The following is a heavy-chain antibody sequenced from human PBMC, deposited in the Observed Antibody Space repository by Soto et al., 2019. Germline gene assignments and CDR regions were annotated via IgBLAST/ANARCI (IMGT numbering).Heavy chain of an antibody. D-gene: IGHD3-22*01. J-gene: IGHJ3*02. CDR2: IYWNDDK. V-gene: IGHV2-5*01. CDR3: AHRPHYYDSSGYYYYTTDASDI. Sequence: SGPTLVNPTQTLTLTCTFSGFSLSTSGVGVGWIRQPPGKALEWLALIYWNDDKRYSPSLKSRLTITKDTSKNQVVLTMTNMDPVDTATYYCAHRPHYYDSSGYYYYTTDASDIWGQGTMVTVSS. CDR1: GFSLSTSGVG.